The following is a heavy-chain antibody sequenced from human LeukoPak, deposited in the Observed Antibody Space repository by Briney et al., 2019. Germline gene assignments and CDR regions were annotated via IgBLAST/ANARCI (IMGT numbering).Heavy chain of an antibody. CDR1: GFTFSSYE. V-gene: IGHV3-48*03. Sequence: PGGSLRLSCAASGFTFSSYEMNWVRQAPGKGLEWVSYISSSGSTIYYADSVKGRFTISRDNAKNTLYLQMNSLRAEDTAVYYCAKGGLFDSSGSDFDYWGQGTLVTVSS. J-gene: IGHJ4*02. CDR3: AKGGLFDSSGSDFDY. D-gene: IGHD3-22*01. CDR2: ISSSGSTI.